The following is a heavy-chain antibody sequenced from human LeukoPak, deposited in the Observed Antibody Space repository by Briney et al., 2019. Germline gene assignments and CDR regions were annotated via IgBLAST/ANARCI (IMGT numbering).Heavy chain of an antibody. J-gene: IGHJ3*02. Sequence: SETLSLTCTVSGGSISSYYRSWIRQPPGKGLEWIGYIYYSGSTNYNPSLKSRVTIFVDTSTNKFSLQLSTVPAADTAVYYCARHGSITGSFDIWGQGTMVTVSS. V-gene: IGHV4-59*08. D-gene: IGHD3-10*01. CDR3: ARHGSITGSFDI. CDR2: IYYSGST. CDR1: GGSISSYY.